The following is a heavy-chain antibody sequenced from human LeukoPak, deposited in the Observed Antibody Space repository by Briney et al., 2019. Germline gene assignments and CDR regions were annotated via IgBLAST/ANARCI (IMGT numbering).Heavy chain of an antibody. CDR2: IYTSGST. Sequence: SETLSLTCTVSGGSISSGSYYWSWIRQPAGKGLEWIGRIYTSGSTNYNPSLKSRVTISVDTSKNQFSLKLSSVTAADTAVYYCARDPPSIAAHPDGYYYYYYMDVWGKGTTVTVSS. V-gene: IGHV4-61*02. D-gene: IGHD6-6*01. CDR3: ARDPPSIAAHPDGYYYYYYMDV. J-gene: IGHJ6*03. CDR1: GGSISSGSYY.